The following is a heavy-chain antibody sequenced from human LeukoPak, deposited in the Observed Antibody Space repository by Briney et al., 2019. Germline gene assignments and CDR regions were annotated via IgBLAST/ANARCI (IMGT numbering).Heavy chain of an antibody. CDR3: ARTNVYYYGSSDYYPYFDY. CDR2: ISAYNGNT. Sequence: GASVKVSCKASGYTFTSYGISWVRQAPGQGLEWMGWISAYNGNTNYAQKLQGRVTMTTDTSTSTAYMELRSLRSDDTAVYYCARTNVYYYGSSDYYPYFDYWGQGTLVTVSS. D-gene: IGHD3-22*01. J-gene: IGHJ4*02. CDR1: GYTFTSYG. V-gene: IGHV1-18*01.